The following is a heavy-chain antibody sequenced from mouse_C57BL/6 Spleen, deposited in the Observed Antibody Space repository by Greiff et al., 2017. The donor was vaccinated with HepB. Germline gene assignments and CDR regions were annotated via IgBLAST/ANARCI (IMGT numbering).Heavy chain of an antibody. D-gene: IGHD1-1*01. J-gene: IGHJ2*01. Sequence: EVHLVESGGGLVKPGGSLKLSCAASGFTFSSYAMSWVRQTPEKRLEWVATISDGGSYTYYPDNVKGRFTISRDNAKNNLYLQMSHLKSEDTAMYYCARRGNYYGSIVFDYWGQGTTLTVSS. CDR2: ISDGGSYT. CDR1: GFTFSSYA. CDR3: ARRGNYYGSIVFDY. V-gene: IGHV5-4*01.